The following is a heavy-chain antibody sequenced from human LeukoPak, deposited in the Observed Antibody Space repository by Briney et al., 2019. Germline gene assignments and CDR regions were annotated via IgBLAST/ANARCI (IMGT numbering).Heavy chain of an antibody. CDR3: AKSNGYGLVDI. Sequence: TSETLSLTCTVSGGSISSYYWGWIRQPPGKGLEWIGNIFYSGSTYYSPSLRSRVTISLDTSRNQFSLKLNSVTAADTAVYYCAKSNGYGLVDIWGQGTMVTVSS. CDR1: GGSISSYY. D-gene: IGHD3-10*01. V-gene: IGHV4-39*07. CDR2: IFYSGST. J-gene: IGHJ3*02.